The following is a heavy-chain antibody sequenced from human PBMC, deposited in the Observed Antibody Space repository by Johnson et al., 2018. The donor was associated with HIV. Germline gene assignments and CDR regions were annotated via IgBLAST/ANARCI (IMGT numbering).Heavy chain of an antibody. V-gene: IGHV3-30-3*01. J-gene: IGHJ3*02. D-gene: IGHD4-23*01. CDR3: ARDTVITPPHDAFDI. CDR2: ISYDGSNK. Sequence: QVQLVESGGGVVQPGRYLRLSCAAPGFTFSRYAMHWVRRAPGKGLEWMAIISYDGSNKYYADSVKGRYTISRGNSKNTLYLQMNSLSAEDTAVYYCARDTVITPPHDAFDIWGQGTMVTVSS. CDR1: GFTFSRYA.